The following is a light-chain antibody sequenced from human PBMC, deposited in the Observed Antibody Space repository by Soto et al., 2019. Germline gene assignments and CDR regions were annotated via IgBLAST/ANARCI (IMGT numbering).Light chain of an antibody. Sequence: QSVLTQPASVSGSPGQSITISCTGTSSDIGAYNFVSWYQQHPGKAPKLMLYDVNIRPSGVSNRFSGSKSGNTASLTISGLQAEDEADYYCCSYAGRSTPYVFGTGTKVTVL. V-gene: IGLV2-14*03. CDR1: SSDIGAYNF. J-gene: IGLJ1*01. CDR2: DVN. CDR3: CSYAGRSTPYV.